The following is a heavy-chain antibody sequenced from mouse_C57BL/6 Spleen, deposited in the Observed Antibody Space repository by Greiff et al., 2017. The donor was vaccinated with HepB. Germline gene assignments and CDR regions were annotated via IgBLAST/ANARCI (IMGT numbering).Heavy chain of an antibody. Sequence: VQVVESGPGLVAPSQSLSITCTVSGFSLTSYAISWVRQPPGKGLEWLGVIWTGGGTNYNSALKSRLSISKDNSKSQVFLKMNSLQTDDTARYYCASITTVVEWYFDVWGTGTTVTVSS. CDR2: IWTGGGT. CDR3: ASITTVVEWYFDV. V-gene: IGHV2-9-1*01. D-gene: IGHD1-1*01. J-gene: IGHJ1*03. CDR1: GFSLTSYA.